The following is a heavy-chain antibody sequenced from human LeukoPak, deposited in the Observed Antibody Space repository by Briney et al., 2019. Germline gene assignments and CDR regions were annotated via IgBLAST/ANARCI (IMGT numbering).Heavy chain of an antibody. CDR1: GLTFSSYA. V-gene: IGHV3-30*03. CDR2: ISYDGSNK. CDR3: AREVVPATATRYYYYYGMDV. D-gene: IGHD2-2*01. Sequence: GGSLRLSCAASGLTFSSYAMSWVRQAPGKGLEWVAVISYDGSNKYYADSVKGRFTISRDNSKNTLYLQMNSLRAEDTAVYYCAREVVPATATRYYYYYGMDVWGQGTTVTVSS. J-gene: IGHJ6*02.